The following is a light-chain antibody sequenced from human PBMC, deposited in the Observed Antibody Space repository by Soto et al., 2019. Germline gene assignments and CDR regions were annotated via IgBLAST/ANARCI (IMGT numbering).Light chain of an antibody. CDR2: GNN. CDR3: HSYDNTLSGPV. V-gene: IGLV1-40*01. CDR1: TSNIGAGYG. J-gene: IGLJ2*01. Sequence: QSVLTQPPSVSGAPGQRVTISCTGSTSNIGAGYGIQWYQLFPGTAPKLLIDGNNNRPSGVPDRFSASQSGTSASLAITGLLAEDEADYYCHSYDNTLSGPVFGGGAKVTVL.